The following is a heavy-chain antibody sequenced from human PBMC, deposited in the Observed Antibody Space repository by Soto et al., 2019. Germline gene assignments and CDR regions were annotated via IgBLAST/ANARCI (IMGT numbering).Heavy chain of an antibody. D-gene: IGHD4-17*01. Sequence: QVQLVQSGAEVKKPGASVKVSCKASGYTFTSYAMHWVRQAPGQRLEWMGWINAGNGNTKYSQKFQGRVTITRDTSASTAYMELSSLRSEDTAVYYCTRVGFMTTVTSFDYWGQGTLVTVSS. V-gene: IGHV1-3*01. J-gene: IGHJ4*02. CDR2: INAGNGNT. CDR1: GYTFTSYA. CDR3: TRVGFMTTVTSFDY.